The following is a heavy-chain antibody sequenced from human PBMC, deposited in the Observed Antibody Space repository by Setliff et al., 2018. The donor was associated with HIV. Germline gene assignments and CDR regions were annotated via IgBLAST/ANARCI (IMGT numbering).Heavy chain of an antibody. V-gene: IGHV1-46*01. CDR2: INPSGGST. J-gene: IGHJ5*02. Sequence: ASVKVSCKASGYIFTTYYMHWVRQAPGQGLEWMGIINPSGGSTTYAQKFQGRVTLTRDTSTSTVYMELSSLTSEDTAVYFCARAGYSSNWFDPWGPGTLVTVSS. CDR1: GYIFTTYY. CDR3: ARAGYSSNWFDP. D-gene: IGHD1-26*01.